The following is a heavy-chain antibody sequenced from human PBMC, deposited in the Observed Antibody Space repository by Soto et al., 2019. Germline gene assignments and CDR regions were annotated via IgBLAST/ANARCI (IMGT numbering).Heavy chain of an antibody. D-gene: IGHD2-8*02. CDR2: IIPIFGTA. J-gene: IGHJ6*02. CDR3: ARAGVVYAETYYYGMDV. CDR1: GGTFSSYA. V-gene: IGHV1-69*13. Sequence: ASVKVSCKASGGTFSSYAISWVRQAPGQGLEWMGGIIPIFGTANYAQKFQGRVTITADESTSTAYMELSSLRSEDTAVYYCARAGVVYAETYYYGMDVWGQGTTVTVSS.